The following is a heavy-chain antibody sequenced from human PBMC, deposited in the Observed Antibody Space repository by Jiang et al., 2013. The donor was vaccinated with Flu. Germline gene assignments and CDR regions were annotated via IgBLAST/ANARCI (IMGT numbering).Heavy chain of an antibody. CDR2: IYTSGST. D-gene: IGHD6-19*01. J-gene: IGHJ4*02. CDR1: GGSISSFY. Sequence: KPSETLSLTCTVSGGSISSFYWSWIRQPAGKGLEWIGRIYTSGSTNYNPSLKSRVTMSVDTSKNQFSLKLNSVTAADTAVYYCAREGSGWTNISPFDYWGQGTLVTVSS. V-gene: IGHV4-4*07. CDR3: AREGSGWTNISPFDY.